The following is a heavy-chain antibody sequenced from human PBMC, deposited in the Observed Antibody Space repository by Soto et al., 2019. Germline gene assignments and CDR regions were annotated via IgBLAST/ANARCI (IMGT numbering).Heavy chain of an antibody. Sequence: LRLSCAASGFTFSSYAMSWVRQAPGKGLEWVSAISGSGGSKYYADSVKGRFTISRDNSKNTLYLQMNSLRAEDTAVYYCAKDPRTYYYDSSGFMDVWGQGTTVTVSS. D-gene: IGHD3-22*01. J-gene: IGHJ6*02. CDR1: GFTFSSYA. CDR2: ISGSGGSK. V-gene: IGHV3-23*01. CDR3: AKDPRTYYYDSSGFMDV.